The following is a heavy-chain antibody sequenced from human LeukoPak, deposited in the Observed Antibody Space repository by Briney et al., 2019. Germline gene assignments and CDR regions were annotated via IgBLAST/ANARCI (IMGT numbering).Heavy chain of an antibody. D-gene: IGHD6-6*01. CDR1: GYSISSGYY. CDR2: IYHSGST. Sequence: SETLSLTCAVSGYSISSGYYCGWIRQPPGKGLEWIGSIYHSGSTYYNPSLKSRVTISVDTSKNQFSLKLSSVTAADTAVYYCASQTSCDAFDIWGQGTMVTVSS. J-gene: IGHJ3*02. V-gene: IGHV4-38-2*01. CDR3: ASQTSCDAFDI.